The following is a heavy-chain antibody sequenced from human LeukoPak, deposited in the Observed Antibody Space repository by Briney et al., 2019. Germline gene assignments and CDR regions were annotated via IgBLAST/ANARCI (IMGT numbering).Heavy chain of an antibody. CDR3: ARAILLWFGELSYYYYGMDV. J-gene: IGHJ6*02. V-gene: IGHV1-69*04. Sequence: SVKVSCKASGGTFSSYAISWVRQAPGQGLEWMGRVIPILGIANYAQKFQGRVTITADKSTSTAYMELSSLRSVDTAVYYCARAILLWFGELSYYYYGMDVWGQGTTVTVSS. D-gene: IGHD3-10*01. CDR2: VIPILGIA. CDR1: GGTFSSYA.